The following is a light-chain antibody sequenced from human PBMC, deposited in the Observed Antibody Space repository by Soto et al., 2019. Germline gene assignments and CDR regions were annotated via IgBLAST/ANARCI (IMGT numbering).Light chain of an antibody. J-gene: IGKJ3*01. V-gene: IGKV3-20*01. CDR2: GAS. CDR1: QSVSSSY. Sequence: EIVLTQSPGTLSLSPGERATLSCRASQSVSSSYLAWYQQKPDQAPRLLIYGASSRATGIPDRFSGSGSGTDFTLTISKLEPEDFAVYYCQQYGRSPTFGPGTKVDIK. CDR3: QQYGRSPT.